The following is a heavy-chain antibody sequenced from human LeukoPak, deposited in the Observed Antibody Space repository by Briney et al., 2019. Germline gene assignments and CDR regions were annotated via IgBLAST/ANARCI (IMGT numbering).Heavy chain of an antibody. CDR2: ISGSGRST. Sequence: GGSLRLSCAAAGFTFSSYVMSWVRQAPGKGLEWGSTISGSGRSTYYADSVKGRFTISRDNSKNTLYLQMNSLRAEDTAVYYCARDSGGVVPAALLFWGQGTLVTVSS. D-gene: IGHD2-2*01. CDR3: ARDSGGVVPAALLF. J-gene: IGHJ4*02. V-gene: IGHV3-23*01. CDR1: GFTFSSYV.